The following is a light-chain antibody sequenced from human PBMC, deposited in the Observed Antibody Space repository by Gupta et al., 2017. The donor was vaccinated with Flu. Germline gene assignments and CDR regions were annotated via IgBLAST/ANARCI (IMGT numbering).Light chain of an antibody. CDR2: GAS. J-gene: IGKJ5*01. V-gene: IGKV3-15*01. CDR1: QSVSSY. Sequence: GERATLSCRASQSVSSYLAWYQQKPGQAPRLLIYGASTRPTGIPARFSGSGSGTEFTLTISSLQSEDFAVYYCQQYNNLPITFGQGTRLEIK. CDR3: QQYNNLPIT.